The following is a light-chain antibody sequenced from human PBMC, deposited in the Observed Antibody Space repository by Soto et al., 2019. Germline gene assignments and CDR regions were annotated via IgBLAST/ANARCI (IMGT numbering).Light chain of an antibody. CDR2: GVS. CDR1: QSVSSS. Sequence: EIVMTQSLVTLSVSPGERATLSCRASQSVSSSLAWYQQKPGQAPRLLIYGVSIRATGIPARFSGSGSGTEFTLTVSSLQSEDFAVYYCQQYNNWPPTFGQGTKLEIK. V-gene: IGKV3-15*01. CDR3: QQYNNWPPT. J-gene: IGKJ2*01.